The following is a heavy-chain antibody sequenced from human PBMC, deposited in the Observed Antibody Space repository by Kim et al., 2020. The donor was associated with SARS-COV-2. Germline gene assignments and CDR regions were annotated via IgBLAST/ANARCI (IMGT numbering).Heavy chain of an antibody. Sequence: GGSLRLSCAASGFTFSSYCMHWVRQAPGKGLVWVSRISSNCDTTTYADSVKGRFTISRDNAKNTLYLQMSSLGAEDTAVYYCARGGTSGSYPIDYWGQGTLVTVSS. V-gene: IGHV3-74*01. CDR3: ARGGTSGSYPIDY. D-gene: IGHD1-26*01. CDR2: ISSNCDTT. J-gene: IGHJ4*02. CDR1: GFTFSSYC.